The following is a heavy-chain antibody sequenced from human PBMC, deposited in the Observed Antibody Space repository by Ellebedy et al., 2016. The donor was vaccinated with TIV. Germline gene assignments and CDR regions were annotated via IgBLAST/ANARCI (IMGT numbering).Heavy chain of an antibody. CDR1: GFTFGSAW. J-gene: IGHJ4*02. CDR2: IKSERAGGTT. CDR3: TTDFSIAWHDHY. Sequence: GESLKISCAASGFTFGSAWTNWVRQAPGKGLEWVGRIKSERAGGTTEYAAPVKGRFTISKDDLQNTLSLQMNSLKAEDTAVYYCTTDFSIAWHDHYWGQGTLVTVSS. V-gene: IGHV3-15*07. D-gene: IGHD2-21*01.